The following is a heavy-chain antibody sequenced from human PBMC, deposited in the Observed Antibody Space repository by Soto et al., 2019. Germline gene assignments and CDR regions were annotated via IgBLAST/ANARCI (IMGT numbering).Heavy chain of an antibody. CDR3: ATEYTRDAFDI. D-gene: IGHD2-2*02. CDR1: GYTFTSYG. Sequence: GASVKVSCKASGYTFTSYGISWVRQAPGQGLEWMGCISAYNGNTNYAQKLQGRVTMTKDTSTDTAYMELSSLRSEDTAVYYCATEYTRDAFDIWGQGTMVTVSS. J-gene: IGHJ3*02. CDR2: ISAYNGNT. V-gene: IGHV1-18*01.